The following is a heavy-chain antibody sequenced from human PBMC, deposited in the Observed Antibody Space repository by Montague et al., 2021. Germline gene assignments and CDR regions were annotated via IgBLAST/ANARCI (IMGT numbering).Heavy chain of an antibody. J-gene: IGHJ3*02. D-gene: IGHD1-1*01. CDR3: AKDTTTDGFDI. Sequence: SETLSLTCTVSGGSISNYFWTWIWQPPGKGLEWIGFISYSGSTNFNPSLKIRVTISLYTSKNQFSLNLSSVTAADTAVYYCAKDTTTDGFDIWGQGTMVTVSS. CDR1: GGSISNYF. V-gene: IGHV4-59*13. CDR2: ISYSGST.